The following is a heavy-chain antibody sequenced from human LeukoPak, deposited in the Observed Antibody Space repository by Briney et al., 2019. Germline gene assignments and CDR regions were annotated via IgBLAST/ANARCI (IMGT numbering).Heavy chain of an antibody. D-gene: IGHD5-18*01. V-gene: IGHV1-2*02. CDR1: GYTFTGYY. CDR2: INPNSGGT. Sequence: ASVKVSCKASGYTFTGYYMHWVRQAPGQGLEWMGWINPNSGGTNYAQKFQGRVTMTRDTSISTAYMELSRLRSDDTAVYYCARDGYTYDPNNFDYWGQGTLVTVSS. J-gene: IGHJ4*02. CDR3: ARDGYTYDPNNFDY.